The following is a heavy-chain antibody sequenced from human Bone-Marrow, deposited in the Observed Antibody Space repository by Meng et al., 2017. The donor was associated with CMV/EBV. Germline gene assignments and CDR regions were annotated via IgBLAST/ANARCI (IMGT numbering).Heavy chain of an antibody. D-gene: IGHD2-2*01. J-gene: IGHJ6*02. Sequence: SGPTLVKPTQTLTLTCTFSGFSLSTSGMCVSWVRQPPGKALEWLALIDWDDDKYYSTSLKTRLTNSKDTFKNPVVLNKTNMDPVDTAPYYCARMLGLKDNVVGPAGKGGSYYYYYYGMDVWGQGTTVTVSS. CDR3: ARMLGLKDNVVGPAGKGGSYYYYYYGMDV. V-gene: IGHV2-70*20. CDR1: GFSLSTSGMC. CDR2: IDWDDDK.